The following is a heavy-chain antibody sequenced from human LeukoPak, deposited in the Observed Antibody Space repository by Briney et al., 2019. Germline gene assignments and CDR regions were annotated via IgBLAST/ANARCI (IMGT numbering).Heavy chain of an antibody. D-gene: IGHD6-19*01. CDR3: ARVPYSSGWPLDY. J-gene: IGHJ4*02. CDR2: INPNSGGT. CDR1: GYTFTGYY. Sequence: ASVKVSCKAFGYTFTGYYMHWVRQAPGQGLEWMGRINPNSGGTNYAQKFQGRVTMTRDTSISTAYMELSRLRSDDTAVYYCARVPYSSGWPLDYWGQGTLVTVSS. V-gene: IGHV1-2*06.